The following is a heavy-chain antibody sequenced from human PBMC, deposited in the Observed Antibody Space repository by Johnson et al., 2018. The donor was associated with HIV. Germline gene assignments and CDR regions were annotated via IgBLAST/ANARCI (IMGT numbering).Heavy chain of an antibody. Sequence: VQLVESGGGLIQPGGSLRLSCAASGFTVSSNYMSWVRQAPGTGLEWVSVISGRGGRTYHADSVKGRFTISRDKSENTLYLQMNGLRAEDTAVYYCASVRRGAFDIWGQGTMVTVSS. CDR1: GFTVSSNY. CDR2: ISGRGGRT. CDR3: ASVRRGAFDI. J-gene: IGHJ3*02. D-gene: IGHD6-25*01. V-gene: IGHV3-53*01.